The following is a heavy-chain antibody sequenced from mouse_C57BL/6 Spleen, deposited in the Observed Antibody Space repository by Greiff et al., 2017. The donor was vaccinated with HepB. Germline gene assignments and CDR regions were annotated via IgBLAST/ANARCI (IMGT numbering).Heavy chain of an antibody. V-gene: IGHV1-72*01. CDR3: ARSLITTVVDQYFDV. CDR2: IDPNSGGT. CDR1: GYTFTSYW. Sequence: VQLQQPGAELVKPGASVKLSCKASGYTFTSYWMHWVKQRPGRGLEWIGRIDPNSGGTKYNEKFKSKATLTVDKPSSTAYMQLSSLTSEDSAVYYCARSLITTVVDQYFDVWGTGTTVTVSS. J-gene: IGHJ1*03. D-gene: IGHD1-1*01.